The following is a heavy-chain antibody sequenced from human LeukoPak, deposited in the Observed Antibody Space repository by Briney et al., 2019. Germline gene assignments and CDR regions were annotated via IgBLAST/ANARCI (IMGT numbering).Heavy chain of an antibody. D-gene: IGHD5-24*01. CDR2: INPNSGGT. Sequence: ASVKVSCKASGYTFTGYDMHWVRQAPGQGLEWMGWINPNSGGTNYAQKFQGRVTMTRDTSISTAYMELSRLRSDDTAVYYCARGSDGFNRRWFDPWGQGTLVTVSS. CDR3: ARGSDGFNRRWFDP. J-gene: IGHJ5*02. V-gene: IGHV1-2*02. CDR1: GYTFTGYD.